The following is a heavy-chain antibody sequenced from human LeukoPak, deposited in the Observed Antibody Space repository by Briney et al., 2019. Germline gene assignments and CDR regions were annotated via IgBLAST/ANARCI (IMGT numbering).Heavy chain of an antibody. CDR2: INHSGST. V-gene: IGHV4-34*01. CDR1: GGSISSYY. CDR3: ARGPGYYGSGSYYLDY. Sequence: SETLSLTCTVSGGSISSYYWSWIRQPPGKGLEWIGEINHSGSTNYNPSLKSRVTISVDTSKNQFSLKLSSVTAADTAVYYCARGPGYYGSGSYYLDYWGQGTLVTVSS. J-gene: IGHJ4*02. D-gene: IGHD3-10*01.